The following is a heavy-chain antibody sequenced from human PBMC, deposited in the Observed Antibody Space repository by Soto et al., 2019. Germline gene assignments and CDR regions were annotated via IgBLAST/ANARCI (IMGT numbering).Heavy chain of an antibody. Sequence: QVKLVQSGAEVKKPGASVKVSCKVSGDTLSELSMHWVRQAPGKGLEWMGGFDPEDDETFYAQKFQGRVTMNEDTSTDIAYMELRSLTSEDTAVYYCATDPAEAGWFDPWGQGTLVTVSS. CDR1: GDTLSELS. D-gene: IGHD6-13*01. CDR2: FDPEDDET. CDR3: ATDPAEAGWFDP. J-gene: IGHJ5*02. V-gene: IGHV1-24*01.